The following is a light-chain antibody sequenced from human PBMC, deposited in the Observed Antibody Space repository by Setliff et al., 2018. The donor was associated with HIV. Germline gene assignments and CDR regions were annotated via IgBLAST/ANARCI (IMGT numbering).Light chain of an antibody. CDR1: SSDVGGYNY. CDR2: DVS. CDR3: SSYTSSSTFYV. Sequence: QSALTQPASVSGSPGQSITISWTGTSSDVGGYNYVSWYQQHPGKAPKFMIYDVSNRPSGVSNRFSGSKSGNTASLTISGLQAEDEADYYCSSYTSSSTFYVFGTGTKVTVL. V-gene: IGLV2-14*03. J-gene: IGLJ1*01.